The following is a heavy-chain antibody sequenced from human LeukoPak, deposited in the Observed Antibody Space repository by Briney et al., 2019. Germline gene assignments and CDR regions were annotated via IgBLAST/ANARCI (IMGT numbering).Heavy chain of an antibody. CDR1: GGSLSSGDFY. CDR2: IYYSGRP. D-gene: IGHD2-2*02. V-gene: IGHV4-61*08. CDR3: ARLRGYCSSTSCYTAYYYYGMDV. J-gene: IGHJ6*02. Sequence: PSETLSLTCTVSGGSLSSGDFYWRWLRPPPGKGLEWFGYIYYSGRPNHNPSLKSRVTISVDTSKNQFSLKLSSVTAADTAVYYCARLRGYCSSTSCYTAYYYYGMDVWGQGTTVTVSS.